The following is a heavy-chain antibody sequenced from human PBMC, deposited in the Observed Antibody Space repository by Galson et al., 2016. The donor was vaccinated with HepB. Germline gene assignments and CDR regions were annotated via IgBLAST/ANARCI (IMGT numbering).Heavy chain of an antibody. CDR2: ISWDGRSP. J-gene: IGHJ6*02. D-gene: IGHD3-10*01. V-gene: IGHV3-43*01. CDR1: GFTFDDYT. CDR3: GKDWGSLWESSGKGMDV. Sequence: SLRLSCAASGFTFDDYTMHWVRQAPGKGLEWLALISWDGRSPDYADSVRGRFTISRDNRQNILYLQMNSLTTEDTALYYCGKDWGSLWESSGKGMDVWGQGTPGIVSS.